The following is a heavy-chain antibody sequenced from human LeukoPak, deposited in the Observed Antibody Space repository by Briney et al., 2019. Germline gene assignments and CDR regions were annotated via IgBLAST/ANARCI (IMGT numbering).Heavy chain of an antibody. CDR1: GYSISSGYY. J-gene: IGHJ4*02. V-gene: IGHV4-38-2*02. Sequence: SETLSLTCTVSGYSISSGYYWGCIRQPPGKGLEWIGSIFHTGNSYYNPSLKSRVTISADTSENQFSLKLSSVTAADTAVYYCARVRYSSSSGGSKWFDYWGQGTLVIVSS. D-gene: IGHD6-6*01. CDR2: IFHTGNS. CDR3: ARVRYSSSSGGSKWFDY.